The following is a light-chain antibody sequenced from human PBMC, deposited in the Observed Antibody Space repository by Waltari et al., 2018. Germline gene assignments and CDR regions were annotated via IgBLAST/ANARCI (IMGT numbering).Light chain of an antibody. J-gene: IGLJ1*01. CDR2: DVS. CDR3: SSYTSSSTYA. V-gene: IGLV2-14*03. CDR1: SSEVGGYHY. Sequence: QFALTQPASVSGSPGKSITISCTGTSSEVGGYHYCSWYRQRPGKAPKLMMYDVSMRPPGYSKRFARSKSCNTAALTISGLHAEDEADYYCSSYTSSSTYAFGTGTNVTVL.